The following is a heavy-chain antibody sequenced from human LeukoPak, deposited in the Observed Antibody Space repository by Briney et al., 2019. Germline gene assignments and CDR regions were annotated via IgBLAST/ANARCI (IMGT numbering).Heavy chain of an antibody. J-gene: IGHJ3*02. CDR2: IHSGGST. D-gene: IGHD3-10*01. CDR3: AKGEYVLLWFGESTDAFDI. CDR1: GFTVSSNY. Sequence: PGGSLRLSCAVSGFTVSSNYMNWVRQAPGKGLEWISIIHSGGSTYYADSVKGRFTISRDNSKNILFLQMNSLRADDTAMYYCAKGEYVLLWFGESTDAFDIWGQGTMVTVSS. V-gene: IGHV3-53*01.